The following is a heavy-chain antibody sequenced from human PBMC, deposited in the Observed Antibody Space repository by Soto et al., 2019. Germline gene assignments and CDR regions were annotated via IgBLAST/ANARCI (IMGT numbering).Heavy chain of an antibody. V-gene: IGHV2-70*11. J-gene: IGHJ6*03. Sequence: SGPTLVNPTQTLTLTCTFSGFSLSTSGMCVSWIRQPPGKALEWLARIDWDDDKYYSTSLKTRLTISKDTSKNQVVLTMTNMDPVDTATYYCARIRRYCSGGSCNAISYYYYYYMDVWGKGTTVTVSS. D-gene: IGHD2-15*01. CDR2: IDWDDDK. CDR3: ARIRRYCSGGSCNAISYYYYYYMDV. CDR1: GFSLSTSGMC.